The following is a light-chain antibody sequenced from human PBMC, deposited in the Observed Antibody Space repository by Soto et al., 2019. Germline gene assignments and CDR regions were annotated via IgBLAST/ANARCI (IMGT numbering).Light chain of an antibody. CDR3: QQYGGSPRIN. CDR1: ECLSSVY. CDR2: GAS. V-gene: IGKV3-20*01. J-gene: IGKJ5*01. Sequence: DIVLAQCPGALFWFLAETSTISCIAIECLSSVYLAWYQQRPGQPPRLLIYGASNRATGIPDRFSGSGSGTDFTLIINRLEPEDVAIYYCQQYGGSPRINFGQGTRLEIK.